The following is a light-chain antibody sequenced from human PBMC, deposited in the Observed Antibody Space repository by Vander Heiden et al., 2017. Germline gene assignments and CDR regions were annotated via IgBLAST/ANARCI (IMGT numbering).Light chain of an antibody. CDR2: DAS. CDR3: QQYSIDSPT. V-gene: IGKV1-5*01. J-gene: IGKJ1*01. Sequence: IQMTLSPSTLSASVGDRVTITCRASQSITTWLAWYQQKPGKAPKLLIYDASNLQSGVPSRFSGSGSGTDFSLTISSLQPDDFATYYCQQYSIDSPTFGQGTKVEI. CDR1: QSITTW.